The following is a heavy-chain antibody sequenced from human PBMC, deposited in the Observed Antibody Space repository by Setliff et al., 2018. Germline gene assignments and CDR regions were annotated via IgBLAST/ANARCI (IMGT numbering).Heavy chain of an antibody. D-gene: IGHD6-13*01. J-gene: IGHJ6*03. CDR1: GGTFSRSA. Sequence: SVKVSCKASGGTFSRSAINWVRQAPGQGLEWMGGIIPIFGTATYAQKFQGRVTIIADESTSTTYMELSSLRPEDTAVYYCARSRYTSRWYEMSAMDVWGKGTTVTVSS. V-gene: IGHV1-69*13. CDR2: IIPIFGTA. CDR3: ARSRYTSRWYEMSAMDV.